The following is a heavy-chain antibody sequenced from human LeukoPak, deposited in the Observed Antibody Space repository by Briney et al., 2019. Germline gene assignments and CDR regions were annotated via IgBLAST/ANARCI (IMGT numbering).Heavy chain of an antibody. J-gene: IGHJ6*02. D-gene: IGHD2-2*01. CDR2: ISYSGST. V-gene: IGHV4-59*08. Sequence: NPSETLSLTCTVSGGSISNYYWSWIRQPPGKGLEWIGYISYSGSTNYNPSPKSRVTISVDMSKNQFSLKLSSVTAADTAVYYCARLSTYYYYAMDVWGQGTTVTVSS. CDR1: GGSISNYY. CDR3: ARLSTYYYYAMDV.